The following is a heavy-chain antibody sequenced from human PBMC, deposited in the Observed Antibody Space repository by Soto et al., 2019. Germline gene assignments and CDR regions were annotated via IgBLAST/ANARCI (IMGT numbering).Heavy chain of an antibody. CDR3: ARGDILTDIYYYYGMDV. CDR1: GYTFTGYY. CDR2: INPNSGGT. Sequence: ASVKVSCKASGYTFTGYYMHWVRQAPGQRLEWMGWINPNSGGTNYAQKFQGWVTMTRDTSISTAYMELSRLRSDDTAVYYCARGDILTDIYYYYGMDVWGQGTTVTVSS. D-gene: IGHD3-9*01. J-gene: IGHJ6*02. V-gene: IGHV1-2*04.